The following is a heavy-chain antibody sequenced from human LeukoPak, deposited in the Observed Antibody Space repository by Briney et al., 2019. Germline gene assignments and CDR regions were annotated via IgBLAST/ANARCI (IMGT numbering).Heavy chain of an antibody. CDR1: GGTFSSYA. Sequence: GASVKVSCKASGGTFSSYAISWVRQAPGQGLEWMGGIIPIFGTANYAQKFQGRVTITVDESTSTAYMELSSLRSEDTAVYYCARGDYDNLTGYYNDDYWGQGTLVNVSS. D-gene: IGHD3-9*01. V-gene: IGHV1-69*13. J-gene: IGHJ4*02. CDR3: ARGDYDNLTGYYNDDY. CDR2: IIPIFGTA.